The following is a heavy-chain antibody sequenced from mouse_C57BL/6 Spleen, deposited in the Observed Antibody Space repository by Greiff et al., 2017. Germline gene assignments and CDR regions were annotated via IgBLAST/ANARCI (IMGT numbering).Heavy chain of an antibody. J-gene: IGHJ2*01. V-gene: IGHV5-6*01. CDR3: ASLNYYGSSSYYFDY. D-gene: IGHD1-1*01. Sequence: EVKLQESGGDLVKPGGSPKLSCAASGFTFSSYGMSWIRQTPDKRLEWVATISSGGSYTYYPDSVKGRFTISRDNARNTLYLQMSSLKSEDTAMYYCASLNYYGSSSYYFDYWGQGTTRTVSS. CDR1: GFTFSSYG. CDR2: ISSGGSYT.